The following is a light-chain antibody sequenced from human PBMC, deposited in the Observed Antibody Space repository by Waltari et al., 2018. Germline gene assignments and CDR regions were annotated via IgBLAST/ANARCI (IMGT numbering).Light chain of an antibody. CDR2: EGS. J-gene: IGLJ1*01. V-gene: IGLV2-23*01. CDR3: SSYAGSSTLYV. Sequence: QSALTQPASVSGSPGQSITISCTGTSSDVGSYNLVSWYQQHPGKAPKLMIYEGSKRPSGASNRVSGSKSGNTASLTISGLQAEDEADYFCSSYAGSSTLYVFGTGTKVTVL. CDR1: SSDVGSYNL.